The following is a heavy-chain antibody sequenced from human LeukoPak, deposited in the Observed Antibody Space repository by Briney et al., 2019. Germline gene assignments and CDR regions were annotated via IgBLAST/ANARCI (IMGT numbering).Heavy chain of an antibody. Sequence: PGGSRRLSCAASGFTFSSNGMHWVRQAPGKGREWVAVIWYEGSNKYYADSVKGRFTISRDNSKNPLYLQMTSLRAEDTAVYYCAKGRYGYFDYWGQGTLVTVSS. CDR2: IWYEGSNK. J-gene: IGHJ4*02. CDR3: AKGRYGYFDY. V-gene: IGHV3-33*06. D-gene: IGHD3-9*01. CDR1: GFTFSSNG.